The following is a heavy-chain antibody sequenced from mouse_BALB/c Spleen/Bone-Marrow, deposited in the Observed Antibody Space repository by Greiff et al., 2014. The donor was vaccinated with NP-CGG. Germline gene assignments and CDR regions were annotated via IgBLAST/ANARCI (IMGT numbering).Heavy chain of an antibody. D-gene: IGHD2-3*01. CDR1: GYTFTSYW. J-gene: IGHJ1*01. Sequence: VQLQQSGAELVKPGAPVKLSCKASGYTFTSYWMNWVKQRPGRGLEWIGRIDPSDSETHYNQKLKDKATLTVDKSSSTAYIQLSSLTSEDSAVYYCARSHGYYPYWYFDVWGAGTTVTVSS. CDR2: IDPSDSET. CDR3: ARSHGYYPYWYFDV. V-gene: IGHV1-69*02.